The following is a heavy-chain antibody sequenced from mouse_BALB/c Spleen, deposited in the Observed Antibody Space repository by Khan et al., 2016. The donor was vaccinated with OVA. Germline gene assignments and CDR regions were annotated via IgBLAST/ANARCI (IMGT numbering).Heavy chain of an antibody. Sequence: EVELVESGGGLVQPGGSLKLSCAASGFTFSGYGMSWVRQTPDKRLELVATINSNGGTSYYPDGMKGRFTISRDNAKNTLHLQMSSLKSEDTAMYYCARVYYRYDEGYWYFDVWGAGTTVTVSS. V-gene: IGHV5-6-3*01. D-gene: IGHD2-14*01. CDR3: ARVYYRYDEGYWYFDV. CDR1: GFTFSGYG. J-gene: IGHJ1*01. CDR2: INSNGGTS.